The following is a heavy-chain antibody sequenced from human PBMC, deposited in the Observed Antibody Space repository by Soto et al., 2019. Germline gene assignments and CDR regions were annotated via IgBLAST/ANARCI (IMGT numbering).Heavy chain of an antibody. J-gene: IGHJ6*03. CDR3: AGGGSIVVVTRRLMDV. D-gene: IGHD3-22*01. CDR1: GGSIRSYC. V-gene: IGHV4-59*03. CDR2: ICNSGST. Sequence: QVQLQESGPGLLKPSETLSLTCTVSGGSIRSYCWTWIRQPPGEGLEWIGCICNSGSTNYNPSLKSRFTISVDTPMNQFSLQLSSVTVADTAVYYCAGGGSIVVVTRRLMDVWGKGTTVTVSS.